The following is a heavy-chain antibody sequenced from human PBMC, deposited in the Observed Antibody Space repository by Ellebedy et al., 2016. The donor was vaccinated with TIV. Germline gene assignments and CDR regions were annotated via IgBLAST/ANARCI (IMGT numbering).Heavy chain of an antibody. CDR1: GFTFTSYS. J-gene: IGHJ4*02. CDR2: ISSTGYYI. Sequence: GESLKISCAASGFTFTSYSMNWVRQAPGKGLEWVSSISSTGYYIYYADSGKGRFTISRDNAKNLLYLQMNSLRVDDTAVYYCVTWGQSYGRWGQGSLVTISS. D-gene: IGHD3-16*01. CDR3: VTWGQSYGR. V-gene: IGHV3-21*04.